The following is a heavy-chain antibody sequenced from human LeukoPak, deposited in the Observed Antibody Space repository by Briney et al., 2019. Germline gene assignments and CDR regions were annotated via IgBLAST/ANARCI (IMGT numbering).Heavy chain of an antibody. V-gene: IGHV1-46*01. CDR3: ARDQGRIVLWFGELLPYYGMDV. J-gene: IGHJ6*02. Sequence: ASVKVSCKASGYTFTSYYMHWVRQAPGQGLEWMGIINPSGGSTSYAQKFQGRVTMTRDTSTSTVYMELSSLRSEDTAVYYCARDQGRIVLWFGELLPYYGMDVWGQGTTVTVSS. CDR1: GYTFTSYY. D-gene: IGHD3-10*01. CDR2: INPSGGST.